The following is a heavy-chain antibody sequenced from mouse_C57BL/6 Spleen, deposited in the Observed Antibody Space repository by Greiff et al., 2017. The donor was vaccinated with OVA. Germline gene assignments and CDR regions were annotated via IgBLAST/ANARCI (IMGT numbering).Heavy chain of an antibody. J-gene: IGHJ3*01. CDR2: INPNNGGT. D-gene: IGHD1-1*01. Sequence: VQLQQSGPELVKPGASVKISCKASGYTFTDYYMNWVKQSHGKSLEWIGDINPNNGGTSYNQKFKGKATLTVDKSSSKAYMELRSLTSEDSAVYYCARFGSSSSWFAYWGQGTLVTVSA. V-gene: IGHV1-26*01. CDR3: ARFGSSSSWFAY. CDR1: GYTFTDYY.